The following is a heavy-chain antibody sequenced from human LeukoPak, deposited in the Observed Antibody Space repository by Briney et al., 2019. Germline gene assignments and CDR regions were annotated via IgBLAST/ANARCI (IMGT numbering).Heavy chain of an antibody. CDR2: ISFDGDNK. CDR1: GFTFSSYA. J-gene: IGHJ4*02. CDR3: AREHDYGDYVPFGY. V-gene: IGHV3-30*03. D-gene: IGHD4-17*01. Sequence: PGGSLRLSCAASGFTFSSYAIHWVRQAPGKGLEWVAVISFDGDNKNYAESVKGRFTISRDISTNTLSLQMNSLRTEDTAVYYCAREHDYGDYVPFGYWGQGTLVTVSS.